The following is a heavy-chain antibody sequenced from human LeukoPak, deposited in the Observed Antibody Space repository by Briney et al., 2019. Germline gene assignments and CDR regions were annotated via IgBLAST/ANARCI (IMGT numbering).Heavy chain of an antibody. CDR1: GFTFSSYG. CDR2: ISYDGSNK. V-gene: IGHV3-30*18. CDR3: AKDQGDYGVNFHH. J-gene: IGHJ1*01. Sequence: TGGSLRLSCAASGFTFSSYGMHWVRQAPGKGLEWVAVISYDGSNKYYADSVKGRFTISRDNSKNTLYLQMNSLRAEDTAVYYCAKDQGDYGVNFHHWGQGTLVTVSS. D-gene: IGHD4-17*01.